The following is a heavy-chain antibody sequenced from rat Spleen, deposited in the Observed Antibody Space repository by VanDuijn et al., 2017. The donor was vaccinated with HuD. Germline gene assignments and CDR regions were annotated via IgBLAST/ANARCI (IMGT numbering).Heavy chain of an antibody. CDR3: AVAGYGY. CDR2: ISTGGGNT. Sequence: QLVESGGDLVQPGRSLKLSCAASGFTFSNYGMAWVRQTPTKGLEWVASISTGGGNTYYRDSVKGRFTISRDNAENIVYLQMNSLKYEDTATYYCAVAGYGYWGQGVMVTVSS. D-gene: IGHD2-3*01. J-gene: IGHJ2*01. CDR1: GFTFSNYG. V-gene: IGHV5S13*01.